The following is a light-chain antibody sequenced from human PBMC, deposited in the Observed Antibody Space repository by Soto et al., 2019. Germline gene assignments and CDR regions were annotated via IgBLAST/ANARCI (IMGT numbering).Light chain of an antibody. Sequence: EIVLTQSPDTLSLSPGERATLSCRASQSVTSSYLAWYQQKPGQAPRLLIYGASSRATGIPDRFSGSGSGTDFTLTISRLEPEDFAVYYCHHHGSSPLTFGGGTKVEIK. CDR1: QSVTSSY. CDR2: GAS. V-gene: IGKV3-20*01. CDR3: HHHGSSPLT. J-gene: IGKJ4*01.